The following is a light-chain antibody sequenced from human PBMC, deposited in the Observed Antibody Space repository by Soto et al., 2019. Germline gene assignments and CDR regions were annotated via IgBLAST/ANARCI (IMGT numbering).Light chain of an antibody. CDR2: STN. Sequence: QTVVTQEPSLTVSPGGTVTLTCASSTGAVTSGHYPNWFQQKPGQTPRALIYSTNNKHSWTPARFSGSLLGGKAALTLSGAQHEDEAEYYCLLFYGVGLVFGGGTKVTVL. J-gene: IGLJ2*01. CDR3: LLFYGVGLV. V-gene: IGLV7-43*01. CDR1: TGAVTSGHY.